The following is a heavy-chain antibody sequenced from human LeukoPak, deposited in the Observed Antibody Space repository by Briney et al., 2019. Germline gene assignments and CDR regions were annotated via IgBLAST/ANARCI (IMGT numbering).Heavy chain of an antibody. CDR2: ISAYNGNT. CDR1: GYTFTSYG. Sequence: ASVKVSCKASGYTFTSYGISWVRQAPGQGLEWMGWISAYNGNTNYAQKLQGRVTMTTDTSTSTAYMELRSLRSDDTAVYYCARDRRAFGGVIAPNWFDPWGQGTLVTVSS. D-gene: IGHD3-16*02. CDR3: ARDRRAFGGVIAPNWFDP. V-gene: IGHV1-18*01. J-gene: IGHJ5*02.